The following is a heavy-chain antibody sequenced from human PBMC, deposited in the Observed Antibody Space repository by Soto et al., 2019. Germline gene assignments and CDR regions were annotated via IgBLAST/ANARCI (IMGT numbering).Heavy chain of an antibody. Sequence: QVQLVESGGGVVQPGRSLRLSCAASGFTFSSYAMHWVRQAPGKGLEWVAVISYDGSNKYYADSVKGRFTISRDNSKSTLYLQMNSLRAEDTAVYYCARARGATSVYFDYWGQGTLVTVSS. CDR2: ISYDGSNK. V-gene: IGHV3-30-3*01. J-gene: IGHJ4*02. CDR1: GFTFSSYA. CDR3: ARARGATSVYFDY. D-gene: IGHD1-26*01.